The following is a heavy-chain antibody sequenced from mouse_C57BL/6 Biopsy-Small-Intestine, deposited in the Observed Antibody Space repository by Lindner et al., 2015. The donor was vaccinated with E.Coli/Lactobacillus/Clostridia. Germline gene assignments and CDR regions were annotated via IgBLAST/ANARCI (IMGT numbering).Heavy chain of an antibody. J-gene: IGHJ4*01. CDR1: GYTFSRYG. CDR2: INPNSGST. D-gene: IGHD1-1*02. V-gene: IGHV1-4*01. CDR3: ARDDGHMASFDY. Sequence: SVKVSCKASGYTFSRYGISWVRQAPGQGLEWMGWINPNSGSTNYAQKLQGRVTMTTDTSTSTAYMELRSLRSDETAVYYCARDDGHMASFDYWGQGTLVTVSS.